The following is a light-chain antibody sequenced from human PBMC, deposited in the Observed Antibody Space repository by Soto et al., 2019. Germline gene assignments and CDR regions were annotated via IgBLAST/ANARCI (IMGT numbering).Light chain of an antibody. J-gene: IGKJ4*01. CDR1: QSLLYHSNNKNY. CDR3: QQYYITPLT. CDR2: WAS. V-gene: IGKV4-1*01. Sequence: DIVMTQSPDSVAVSLGERATINCKSSQSLLYHSNNKNYLAWYQQKPGHPPELLIYWASTRESGVSDRFTGSGSGADFTLTISSLQAEDVAVYYCQQYYITPLTFGGGTKVEIK.